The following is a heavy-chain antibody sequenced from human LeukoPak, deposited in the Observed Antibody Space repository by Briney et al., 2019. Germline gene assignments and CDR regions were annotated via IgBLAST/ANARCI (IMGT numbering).Heavy chain of an antibody. D-gene: IGHD3-22*01. V-gene: IGHV1-69*06. CDR2: IIPIFGTA. Sequence: ASVKVSCKASGGTFSSYAISWVRQAPGQGLEWMGGIIPIFGTANYAQKFQGRVTITADKSTSTAYMELRSLRSDDTAVYYCARDQNYYDGSAYWGQGTLVTVSS. J-gene: IGHJ4*02. CDR3: ARDQNYYDGSAY. CDR1: GGTFSSYA.